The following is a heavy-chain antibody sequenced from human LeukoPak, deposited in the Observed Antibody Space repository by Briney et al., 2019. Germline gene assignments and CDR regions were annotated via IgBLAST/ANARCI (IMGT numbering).Heavy chain of an antibody. D-gene: IGHD6-19*01. CDR1: GGSFSGYY. J-gene: IGHJ4*02. Sequence: SETLSLTCAVYGGSFSGYYWSWIRQPPGKGLEWLGEINHSGSTNYNPSLKSRVTISVDTSKNQFSLKLSSVTAADTAVYYCATGSSGWYYKLDYWGQGTLVTVSS. V-gene: IGHV4-34*01. CDR2: INHSGST. CDR3: ATGSSGWYYKLDY.